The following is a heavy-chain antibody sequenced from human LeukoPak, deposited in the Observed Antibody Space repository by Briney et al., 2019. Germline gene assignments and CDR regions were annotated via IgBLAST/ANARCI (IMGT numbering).Heavy chain of an antibody. CDR2: IYYSGST. V-gene: IGHV4-59*01. J-gene: IGHJ6*03. D-gene: IGHD3-3*01. CDR3: ARLQGGFWSGYPQPYMDV. CDR1: GGSISSYY. Sequence: SETLSLTCAVSGGSISSYYWSWIRQPPGKGLEWIGYIYYSGSTNYNPSLKSRVTISVDTSKNQFSLKLSSVTAADTAVYYCARLQGGFWSGYPQPYMDVWGKGTTVTVSS.